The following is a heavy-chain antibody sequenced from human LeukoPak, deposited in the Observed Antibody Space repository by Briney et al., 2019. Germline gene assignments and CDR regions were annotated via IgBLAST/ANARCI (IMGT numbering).Heavy chain of an antibody. Sequence: GGSLRLSCAASGFTFRSYWMSWVRQAPGEGLEWVANIKQDGTEKYYMDSVKGRFSISRDNAKNSLYLQMNALRAEDTAVYDCARDVRPDYWGQGTLVTVST. CDR2: IKQDGTEK. J-gene: IGHJ4*02. CDR3: ARDVRPDY. D-gene: IGHD6-6*01. CDR1: GFTFRSYW. V-gene: IGHV3-7*04.